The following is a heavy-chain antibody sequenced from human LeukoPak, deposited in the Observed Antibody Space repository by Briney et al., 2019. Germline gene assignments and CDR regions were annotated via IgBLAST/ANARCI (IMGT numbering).Heavy chain of an antibody. D-gene: IGHD2-8*01. V-gene: IGHV4-59*01. Sequence: PSETLSLTCTVSGGSITGYYWSWIRQPPGKGLEWIGYIYYSGNTNYNPSLKSRITISVDTSKNQFSLKLSSVTAADTAVYYCARGALMVYAVRVQNDAFDIWGQGTMVTVSS. CDR1: GGSITGYY. J-gene: IGHJ3*02. CDR2: IYYSGNT. CDR3: ARGALMVYAVRVQNDAFDI.